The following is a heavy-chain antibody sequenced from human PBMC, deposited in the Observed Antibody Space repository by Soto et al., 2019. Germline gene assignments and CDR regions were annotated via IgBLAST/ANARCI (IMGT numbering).Heavy chain of an antibody. CDR1: GFIFSSSD. CDR3: ARKSNSDIRGYDYFDY. V-gene: IGHV3-21*06. D-gene: IGHD3-22*01. Sequence: EGQLVESGGGLVEPGGSLRLSCAASGFIFSSSDMTWVRQAPGKGLEYVSSINYNGIYTFYAEPAKGRFTISRDNAKNSLDLQMYSLTAEDTAVYFCARKSNSDIRGYDYFDYWGQGTLVIVSS. CDR2: INYNGIYT. J-gene: IGHJ4*02.